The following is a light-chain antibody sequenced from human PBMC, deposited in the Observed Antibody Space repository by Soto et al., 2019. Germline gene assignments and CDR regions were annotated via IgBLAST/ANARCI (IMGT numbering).Light chain of an antibody. Sequence: EIMMTQSPVTLSVSPGERATLSCRASQSVSNNLAWYQQKPGQAPRLLIYYASTSATGIPARFSGSGSGTEFTLTISSLQSEDCALYYCQQDNNWPPINLGQWTRLEIK. V-gene: IGKV3-15*01. J-gene: IGKJ5*01. CDR1: QSVSNN. CDR3: QQDNNWPPIN. CDR2: YAS.